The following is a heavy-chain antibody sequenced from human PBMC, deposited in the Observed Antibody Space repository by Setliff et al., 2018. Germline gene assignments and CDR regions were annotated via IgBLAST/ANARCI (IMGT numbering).Heavy chain of an antibody. D-gene: IGHD5-18*01. J-gene: IGHJ5*01. Sequence: GGSLRLSCAASGFTFSTYRMHWVRQAPGKGLEWVAVIWDDGGNKYHADSVKGRFTISRDNSKNTLYLQMNSLRAEDTAVYYCARSPGWIPWFESWGQGTLVTVSS. V-gene: IGHV3-33*08. CDR3: ARSPGWIPWFES. CDR1: GFTFSTYR. CDR2: IWDDGGNK.